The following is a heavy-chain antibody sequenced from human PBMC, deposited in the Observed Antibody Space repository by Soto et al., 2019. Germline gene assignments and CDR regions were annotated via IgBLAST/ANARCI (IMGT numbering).Heavy chain of an antibody. Sequence: SETLSLTCTVSGGSISSGAYSWAWIRQPPGKGLECIGSIYYIGSTYYDPSLKSRVTISVDTSKNQFSLKLTSVTAADTALYFCARQVNYYFDYWGQGSLVTVSS. CDR1: GGSISSGAYS. CDR3: ARQVNYYFDY. J-gene: IGHJ4*02. V-gene: IGHV4-39*01. D-gene: IGHD1-1*01. CDR2: IYYIGST.